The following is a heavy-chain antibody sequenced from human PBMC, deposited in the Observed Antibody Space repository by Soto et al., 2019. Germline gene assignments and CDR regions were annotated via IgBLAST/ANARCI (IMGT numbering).Heavy chain of an antibody. V-gene: IGHV3-23*01. CDR3: AKGPTLVRGVIPHWFDP. CDR2: ISGSGGST. D-gene: IGHD3-10*01. CDR1: GFTFSSYA. J-gene: IGHJ5*02. Sequence: GSLRLSCAASGFTFSSYAMSWVRQAPGKGLEWVSAISGSGGSTYYADSVKGRFTISRDNSKNTLYLQMNSLRAEDTAVYYCAKGPTLVRGVIPHWFDPWGQGTLVTVSS.